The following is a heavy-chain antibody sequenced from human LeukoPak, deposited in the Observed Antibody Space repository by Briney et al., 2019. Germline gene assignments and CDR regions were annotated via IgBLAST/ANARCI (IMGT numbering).Heavy chain of an antibody. J-gene: IGHJ4*02. CDR2: TNPNSGGT. CDR1: GYTFTRYY. CDR3: ARPGPNWNAMLLDY. V-gene: IGHV1-2*07. Sequence: GASVKVSCKASGYTFTRYYMHWVPQAPGQGLEGMGWTNPNSGGTNNAHKFKGRVTMTRDTSISTAYMELSRLRSDDRAVYYCARPGPNWNAMLLDYWGEGTLVTVSS. D-gene: IGHD1-1*01.